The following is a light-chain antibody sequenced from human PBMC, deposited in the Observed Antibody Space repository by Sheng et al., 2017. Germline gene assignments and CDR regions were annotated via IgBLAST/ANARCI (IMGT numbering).Light chain of an antibody. J-gene: IGKJ2*01. V-gene: IGKV1-33*01. Sequence: DIQMTQFPSSLSASVGDRVTITCQASQDTSKFINWFQQKPGKAPKLLIYDASNLDTGVPSRFSGSGSGTDFTLTITSLQPEDIATYYCQQHYLLPHTFGQGTKLDVK. CDR1: QDTSKF. CDR3: QQHYLLPHT. CDR2: DAS.